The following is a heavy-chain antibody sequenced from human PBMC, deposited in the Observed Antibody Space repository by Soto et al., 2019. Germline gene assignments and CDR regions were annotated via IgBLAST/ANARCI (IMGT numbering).Heavy chain of an antibody. V-gene: IGHV3-23*01. J-gene: IGHJ4*02. CDR1: GFTFSNSA. CDR3: AKEIRPNDF. CDR2: MTISGDST. Sequence: EVQLLESGGDLVQPGGSLRLSCAASGFTFSNSAMTWVRQAPGKGLEWVSIMTISGDSTYYADSVKGRFTISRDNSANTLYLQMNSLRPEDTAVYYCAKEIRPNDFWGQGTLVTVSS.